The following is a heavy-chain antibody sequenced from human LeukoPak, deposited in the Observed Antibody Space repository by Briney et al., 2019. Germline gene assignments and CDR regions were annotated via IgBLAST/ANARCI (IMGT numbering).Heavy chain of an antibody. CDR2: MYTGGGR. V-gene: IGHV3-66*01. D-gene: IGHD2-21*02. CDR1: GFSVSNY. J-gene: IGHJ4*02. CDR3: TRGQSYCGADCYSD. Sequence: GESLRLSCAASGFSVSNYMSWVRQPPGKGLEWVSVMYTGGGRYYGDSVKGRFTISRDNSKNTVFLQMNSLRVEDTALYYCTRGQSYCGADCYSDWGQGTLVTVSS.